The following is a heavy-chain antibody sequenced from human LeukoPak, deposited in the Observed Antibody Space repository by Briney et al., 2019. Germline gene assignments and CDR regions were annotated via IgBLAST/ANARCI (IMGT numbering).Heavy chain of an antibody. V-gene: IGHV3-7*03. CDR2: IKEDGSER. CDR3: ASVHYYGMEV. D-gene: IGHD2-8*01. CDR1: AFIFSGHW. Sequence: GGSLRLSCEGSAFIFSGHWMNWVRQTPGKGLEWVASIKEDGSERQYVDSVKGRFTISRDNAKNSLFLQMNSLRAEDTAVYYCASVHYYGMEVWGQGTTVTVSS. J-gene: IGHJ6*02.